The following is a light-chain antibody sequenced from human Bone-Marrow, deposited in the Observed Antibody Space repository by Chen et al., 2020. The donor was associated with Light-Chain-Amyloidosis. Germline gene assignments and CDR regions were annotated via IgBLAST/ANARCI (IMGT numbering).Light chain of an antibody. Sequence: EIVLTQSPGTLSLSPGEGANLSCRASQTISSNYLTWYQQKFGQAPRLLIYGSSSRATGIPDRCTGSGSGTDFTLTINRLEPEEFAMYYCQQYGTSPLIFGGGTKVEIK. CDR1: QTISSNY. J-gene: IGKJ4*01. V-gene: IGKV3-20*01. CDR3: QQYGTSPLI. CDR2: GSS.